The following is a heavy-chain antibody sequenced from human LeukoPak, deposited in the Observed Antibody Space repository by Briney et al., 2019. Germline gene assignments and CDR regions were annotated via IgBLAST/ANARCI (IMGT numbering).Heavy chain of an antibody. CDR3: ARRRPPYYYGSGSYGNWFDP. CDR1: GGSISSYY. V-gene: IGHV4-59*12. J-gene: IGHJ5*02. Sequence: SETLSLTCTVSGGSISSYYWSWIRQPPGKGLEWIGYIYYSGSTNYNPSLKSRVTISVDTSKNQFSLKLSSVTAADTAVYYCARRRPPYYYGSGSYGNWFDPWGQGTLVTVSS. D-gene: IGHD3-10*01. CDR2: IYYSGST.